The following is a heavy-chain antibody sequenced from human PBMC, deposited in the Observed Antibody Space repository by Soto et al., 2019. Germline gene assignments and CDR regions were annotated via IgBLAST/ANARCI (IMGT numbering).Heavy chain of an antibody. V-gene: IGHV1-18*01. J-gene: IGHJ4*02. CDR1: GYTFTSYG. CDR3: ARDMGGYYFEPNDY. CDR2: ITANNVNT. Sequence: RASVKVSCKTSGYTFTSYGISWVRQAPGQGLERMGWITANNVNTNYAQKFQGRVTMTTDTSTATAYMELRSLRSDDTAVYYCARDMGGYYFEPNDYWGQGTLVTVSS. D-gene: IGHD3-22*01.